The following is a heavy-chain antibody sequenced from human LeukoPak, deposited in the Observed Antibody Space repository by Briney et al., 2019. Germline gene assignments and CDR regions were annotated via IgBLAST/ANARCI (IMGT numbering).Heavy chain of an antibody. D-gene: IGHD3-3*02. Sequence: GASLRLSCAASGFTFSSYWMTWVRQAPGKGLEWVASIKRDGNEKNYADSVKGRFTISRDNARNSLYLQMNNLRADDTAVYYCARDGAFRIYDYWGQGTLVTVSS. CDR1: GFTFSSYW. V-gene: IGHV3-7*01. CDR2: IKRDGNEK. J-gene: IGHJ4*02. CDR3: ARDGAFRIYDY.